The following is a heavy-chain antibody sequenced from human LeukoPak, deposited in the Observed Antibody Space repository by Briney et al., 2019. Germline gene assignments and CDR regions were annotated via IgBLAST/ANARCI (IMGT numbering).Heavy chain of an antibody. CDR3: ARGGRQRGYGGYIPHPYNFDY. J-gene: IGHJ4*02. V-gene: IGHV4-34*01. D-gene: IGHD6-25*01. CDR1: GGSFSGYY. Sequence: SETLSLTCAVYGGSFSGYYWSWIRQPPGKGLEWIGEINHSGSTNYNPSLKSRVTISVDTSKNQFSLKLSSVTAADTAVYYCARGGRQRGYGGYIPHPYNFDYWGQETLVTFSS. CDR2: INHSGST.